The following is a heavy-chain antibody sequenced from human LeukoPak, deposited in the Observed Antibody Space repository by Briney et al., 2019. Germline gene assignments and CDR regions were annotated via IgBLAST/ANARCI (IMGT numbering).Heavy chain of an antibody. CDR3: AKAGVRYFDSSGLYAFDF. Sequence: SETLSLTCAVSGGSISSTGYCWAWIRQPPGKGLVWIGTIYCGSTYHNTSLKSRITMSVDTSRNQFSLKLSSVDAADTAVYYCAKAGVRYFDSSGLYAFDFWGQGTTVTVSS. CDR2: IYCGST. CDR1: GGSISSTGYC. V-gene: IGHV4-39*01. J-gene: IGHJ3*01. D-gene: IGHD3-22*01.